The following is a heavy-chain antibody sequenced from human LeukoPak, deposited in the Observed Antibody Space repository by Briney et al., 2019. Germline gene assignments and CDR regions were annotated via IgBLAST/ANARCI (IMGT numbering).Heavy chain of an antibody. CDR1: GYTFTNYD. CDR3: ARYCSSTSCYTDY. Sequence: ASVKVSCKASGYTFTNYDINWVRQATGQGLEWMGWMNPNSGNTGYAQKFQGRVTMTRNTSMTTAYMELSSLRSEDTAVYYCARYCSSTSCYTDYWGQGTLVTVSS. J-gene: IGHJ4*02. D-gene: IGHD2-2*02. CDR2: MNPNSGNT. V-gene: IGHV1-8*01.